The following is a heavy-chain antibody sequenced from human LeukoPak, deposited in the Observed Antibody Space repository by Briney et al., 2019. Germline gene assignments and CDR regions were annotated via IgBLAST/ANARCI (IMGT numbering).Heavy chain of an antibody. CDR3: AKEWVYSSDRWDAFDI. D-gene: IGHD6-19*01. J-gene: IGHJ3*02. CDR2: ISWNSGSI. CDR1: GFTFDDYA. Sequence: PGGSLRLSCAASGFTFDDYAMHWVRQAPGKGLEWVSGISWNSGSIGYADSVKGRFTISRDNAKNSLYLQMNSLRAEDTALYYCAKEWVYSSDRWDAFDIWGQGTMVTVSS. V-gene: IGHV3-9*01.